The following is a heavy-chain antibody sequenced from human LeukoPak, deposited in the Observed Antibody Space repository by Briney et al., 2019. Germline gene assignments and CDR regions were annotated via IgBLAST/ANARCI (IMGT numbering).Heavy chain of an antibody. CDR2: INHSGST. D-gene: IGHD6-13*01. V-gene: IGHV4-34*01. Sequence: SETLSLTCAVNGGSFSGYYWSWIRQPPGKGLEWIGEINHSGSTNYNPSLKSRVTISVDTSKNQFSLKLSSVTAADTAVYYFARVGAGGPRRALDVWGQGTMVTVSS. CDR3: ARVGAGGPRRALDV. CDR1: GGSFSGYY. J-gene: IGHJ3*01.